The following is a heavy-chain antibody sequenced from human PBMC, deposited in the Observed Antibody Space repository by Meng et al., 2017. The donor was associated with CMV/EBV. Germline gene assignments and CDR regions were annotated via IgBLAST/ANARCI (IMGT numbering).Heavy chain of an antibody. J-gene: IGHJ4*02. CDR2: INHSGST. V-gene: IGHV4-34*01. CDR1: GGSFSGYY. Sequence: GSLRLSCAVYGGSFSGYYWSWIRQLPGKGLEWIGEINHSGSTNYNPSLKSRVTISVDTSKNQFSLKLSSVTAADTAVYYCARGLWNYDYWGQGTLVTVSS. D-gene: IGHD1-7*01. CDR3: ARGLWNYDY.